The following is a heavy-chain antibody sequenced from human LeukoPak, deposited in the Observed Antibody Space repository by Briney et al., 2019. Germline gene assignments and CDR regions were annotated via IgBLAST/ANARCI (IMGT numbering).Heavy chain of an antibody. Sequence: ASVKVSCKASGGTFSNYAINWVRQAPGQGLEWMGANTPIFGTANYVQKFQGRVTITADKSTSTAFMELSRLRSEDTAIYYCARASSDDTAMATPFAYWGQGTLVTVSS. D-gene: IGHD5-18*01. V-gene: IGHV1-69*06. J-gene: IGHJ4*02. CDR2: NTPIFGTA. CDR1: GGTFSNYA. CDR3: ARASSDDTAMATPFAY.